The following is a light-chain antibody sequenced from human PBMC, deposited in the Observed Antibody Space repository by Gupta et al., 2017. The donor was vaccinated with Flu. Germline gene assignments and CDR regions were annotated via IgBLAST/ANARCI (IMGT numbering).Light chain of an antibody. V-gene: IGLV3-21*02. CDR2: DDS. CDR1: CIGSTS. J-gene: IGLJ3*02. Sequence: SYLLTQPPAVSVAPGQTARIACGGDCIGSTSVHWYQQRPGQAPVLVVYDDSSRPSGIPKRFSCSKSGTTATPTISRVDAGDEADYYCHVCDSTSDHWVFGGGTRVTVL. CDR3: HVCDSTSDHWV.